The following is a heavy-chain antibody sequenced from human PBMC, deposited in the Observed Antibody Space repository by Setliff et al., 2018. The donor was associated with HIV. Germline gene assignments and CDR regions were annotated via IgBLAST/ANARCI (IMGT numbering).Heavy chain of an antibody. Sequence: LSLTCTVSGDSISSSAYYWGWIRQPPGKGLEWIGSMHNSGTSYYNPSLKSRVTISVDTSKNQFSLKLNSVTAADTAVYYCATFDYYDSSGFYYGGGHWGQGTLVTVSS. CDR2: MHNSGTS. D-gene: IGHD3-22*01. J-gene: IGHJ4*02. V-gene: IGHV4-39*01. CDR1: GDSISSSAYY. CDR3: ATFDYYDSSGFYYGGGH.